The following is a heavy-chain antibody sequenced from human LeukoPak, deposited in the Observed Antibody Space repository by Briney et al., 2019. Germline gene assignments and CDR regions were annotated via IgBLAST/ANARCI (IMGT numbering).Heavy chain of an antibody. V-gene: IGHV3-30-3*01. CDR2: IPYDGSNK. CDR3: ARANWAGIEAPATDY. D-gene: IGHD2-15*01. J-gene: IGHJ4*02. Sequence: PGRSLRLSCAASGFTFSSYVMHWVRQAPGKGLEWVAVIPYDGSNKYYADSVKGRFTLSRDNSKNTLYLQMNSLRAEDTAVYFCARANWAGIEAPATDYWGQGTLVTVSS. CDR1: GFTFSSYV.